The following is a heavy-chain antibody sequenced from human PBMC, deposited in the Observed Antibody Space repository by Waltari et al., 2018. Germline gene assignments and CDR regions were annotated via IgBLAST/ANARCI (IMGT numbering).Heavy chain of an antibody. J-gene: IGHJ4*02. Sequence: QLQLQESGSGLVKPSQPLSLTCAVPGGSISSGGSPWSWIRQPPGKGREWIGYIYHSGSTYYNPSLKSRVTISVDRSKNQFSLKLSSVTAADTAVYYCARGTLEALRYFDYWGQGTLVTVSS. V-gene: IGHV4-30-2*01. CDR3: ARGTLEALRYFDY. CDR2: IYHSGST. CDR1: GGSISSGGSP. D-gene: IGHD3-3*01.